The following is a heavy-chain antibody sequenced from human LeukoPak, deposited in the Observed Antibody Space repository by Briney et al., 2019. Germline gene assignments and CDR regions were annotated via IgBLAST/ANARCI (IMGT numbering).Heavy chain of an antibody. CDR2: ISYDGSNK. Sequence: GGSLRLSCAASGFTFSSYAMHWVRQAPGKGLEWVAVISYDGSNKFYADSVKGQFTISRDNSKNTLYLQMNSLRAEDTAVYYCAKDYIAVAGLLGAFDIWGQGTMVTVSS. J-gene: IGHJ3*02. D-gene: IGHD6-19*01. V-gene: IGHV3-30-3*01. CDR1: GFTFSSYA. CDR3: AKDYIAVAGLLGAFDI.